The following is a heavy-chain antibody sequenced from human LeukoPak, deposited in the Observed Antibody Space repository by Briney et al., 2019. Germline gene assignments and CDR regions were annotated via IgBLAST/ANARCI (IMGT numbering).Heavy chain of an antibody. D-gene: IGHD5-18*01. J-gene: IGHJ2*01. V-gene: IGHV4-59*08. CDR2: IYYSGST. CDR1: GDSISSYY. Sequence: SETLSLTCTVSGDSISSYYWSWIRQPPGKGLEWIGYIYYSGSTNYNPSLKSRVTISLDPSKNQFSMKLSSVTAADTAVYYCERWDGYSYGPSSYWYFDIWGRGTLVTVSS. CDR3: ERWDGYSYGPSSYWYFDI.